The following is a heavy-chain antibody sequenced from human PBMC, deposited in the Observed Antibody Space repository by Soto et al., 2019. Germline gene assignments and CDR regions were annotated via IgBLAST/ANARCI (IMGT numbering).Heavy chain of an antibody. Sequence: SETLSLTCTVSGGSISSGGYYWSWIRQHPGKGLAWIGYIYYSGGTIFNPSLKSRVTISVDTSKNQFSRKLNSVTVADTAVYYCARVGRPCARYALDVWGQGTTVTVSS. V-gene: IGHV4-31*03. CDR1: GGSISSGGYY. J-gene: IGHJ6*02. CDR3: ARVGRPCARYALDV. CDR2: IYYSGGT.